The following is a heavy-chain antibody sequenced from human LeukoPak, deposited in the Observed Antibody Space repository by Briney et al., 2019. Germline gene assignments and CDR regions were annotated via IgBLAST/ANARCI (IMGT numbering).Heavy chain of an antibody. V-gene: IGHV4-4*07. CDR2: IYTSGST. D-gene: IGHD3-16*02. Sequence: KPSETLSLTCTVSGDSISSFHWSWIRQPAGKGLEWIGRIYTSGSTNYNPSLKSRVTMSVDTSKNQFSLKLSSVTAADTAVYYCARYRLTWFDPWGQGTLVTVSS. CDR1: GDSISSFH. J-gene: IGHJ5*02. CDR3: ARYRLTWFDP.